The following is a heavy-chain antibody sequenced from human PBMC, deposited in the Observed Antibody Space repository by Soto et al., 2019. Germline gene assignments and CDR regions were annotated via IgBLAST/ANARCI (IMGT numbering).Heavy chain of an antibody. J-gene: IGHJ6*02. Sequence: QVKLQESGPRLVKPSETLSLTRTVSGDSIRSYYWSWIRQPPGKGLEWIGYIFYSGTTTYNPSLRGRVTISVDRSQNQFSLELTSVTAADTAVYFCARDLRGAGTSGYYGMDVWGQGTTVSVSS. CDR1: GDSIRSYY. V-gene: IGHV4-59*01. CDR2: IFYSGTT. CDR3: ARDLRGAGTSGYYGMDV. D-gene: IGHD6-19*01.